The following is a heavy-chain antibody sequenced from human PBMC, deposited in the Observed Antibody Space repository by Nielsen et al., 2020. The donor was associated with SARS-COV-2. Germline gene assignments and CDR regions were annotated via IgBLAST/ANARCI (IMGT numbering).Heavy chain of an antibody. CDR3: ARDNWKDMGDGFKYYYGMDL. CDR2: IYSGGRT. V-gene: IGHV3-53*04. CDR1: GFTVSSNY. J-gene: IGHJ6*02. Sequence: GESLKISCAASGFTVSSNYMSWVRQAPGKGLEWVSVIYSGGRTYYADSVKGRFTISRHNSKNTLYLQMNSLRAEDTAVYFCARDNWKDMGDGFKYYYGMDLWGQGTTVTVSS. D-gene: IGHD1-20*01.